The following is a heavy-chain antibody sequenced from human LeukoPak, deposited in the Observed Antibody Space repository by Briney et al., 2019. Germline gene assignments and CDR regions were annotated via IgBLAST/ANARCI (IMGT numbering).Heavy chain of an antibody. J-gene: IGHJ4*02. CDR2: ISYDGSNK. Sequence: PGGSLRLSCAASGFTFSSYGMHWVRQAPGKGLEWVAVISYDGSNKYYADSVKGRFTISRDNSKNTLYLQMNSLRAEDTAVYYCARAKDSSSWSWLRFSHGGPIDYWGQGTLVTVSS. D-gene: IGHD6-13*01. CDR1: GFTFSSYG. CDR3: ARAKDSSSWSWLRFSHGGPIDY. V-gene: IGHV3-30*19.